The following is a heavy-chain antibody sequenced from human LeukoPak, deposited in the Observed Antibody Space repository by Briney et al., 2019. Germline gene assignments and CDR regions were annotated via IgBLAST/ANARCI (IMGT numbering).Heavy chain of an antibody. V-gene: IGHV1-18*01. Sequence: ASVKVSCKASGYTFTNYGISWVRQAPGQGLEWMGWISAYNGYTDYAQKFQFRVTMTTDTSTSTAYMELRSLRSDDTAVYYCARDKAVTTEVTQHFQHWGQGTLVTVSS. D-gene: IGHD4-23*01. CDR2: ISAYNGYT. CDR1: GYTFTNYG. J-gene: IGHJ1*01. CDR3: ARDKAVTTEVTQHFQH.